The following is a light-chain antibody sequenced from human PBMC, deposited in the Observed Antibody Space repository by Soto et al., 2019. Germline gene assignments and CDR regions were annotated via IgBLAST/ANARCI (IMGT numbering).Light chain of an antibody. CDR2: DAS. J-gene: IGKJ4*01. V-gene: IGKV1-33*01. Sequence: DIQMTQSPSSLSASVGDRVTITCQASRDISNYLNWYQQKPGKAPKLLIYDASNLETGVPSRFSGSGSGTDFTFTISSLQPEDIETYYCQQYDNLSLTFGGGTKVEIK. CDR1: RDISNY. CDR3: QQYDNLSLT.